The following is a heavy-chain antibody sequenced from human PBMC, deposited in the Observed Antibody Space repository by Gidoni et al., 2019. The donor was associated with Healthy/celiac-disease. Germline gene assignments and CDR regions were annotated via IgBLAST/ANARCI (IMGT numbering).Heavy chain of an antibody. V-gene: IGHV3-13*01. CDR3: ARGMGRYFDWSDYGMDV. Sequence: EVQLVESGGGVVQPGGSLRLSCAAAGFTFSSYDMHWVRQATGKGLEWFSAIGTAGDTYYPGSVKGRFTISRENAKNSLYLQMNSLRAGDTAVYYCARGMGRYFDWSDYGMDVWGQGTTVTVSS. D-gene: IGHD3-9*01. J-gene: IGHJ6*02. CDR2: IGTAGDT. CDR1: GFTFSSYD.